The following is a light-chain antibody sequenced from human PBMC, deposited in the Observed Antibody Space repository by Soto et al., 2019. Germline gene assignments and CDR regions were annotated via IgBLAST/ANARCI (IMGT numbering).Light chain of an antibody. CDR3: KKYGSSLLIT. CDR1: QSVSSSY. V-gene: IGKV3-20*01. Sequence: EIGLTQSPGTLSLSQGERTTLSCRASQSVSSSYVAWYQQKPGQAPRLLIYCASSMATGIPDRFSGSGSGTDFTLTISRLEPEDFAVYYCKKYGSSLLITFGQGTRLEIK. J-gene: IGKJ5*01. CDR2: CAS.